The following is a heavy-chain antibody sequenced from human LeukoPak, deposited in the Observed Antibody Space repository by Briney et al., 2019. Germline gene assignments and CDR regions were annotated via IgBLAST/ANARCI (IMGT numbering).Heavy chain of an antibody. Sequence: SQTLSLTCTVSGGSISSYYWSWIRQPPGKGLEWIGRVFTSGIISGNTNYNPSVKSRVTMSVDSSKNQFSLKLRSVTAADTAVYYCASRNFGVVTDWGQGTLVTVSS. CDR3: ASRNFGVVTD. D-gene: IGHD3-3*01. CDR1: GGSISSYY. CDR2: VFTSGIISGNT. J-gene: IGHJ4*02. V-gene: IGHV4-4*07.